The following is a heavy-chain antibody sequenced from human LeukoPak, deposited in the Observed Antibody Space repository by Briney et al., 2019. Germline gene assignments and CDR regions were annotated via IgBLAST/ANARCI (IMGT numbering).Heavy chain of an antibody. Sequence: SQTLSLTCAISGDSVSSNSAAWGWITQSPSRGLGWLGRTYYRSKLYNDSAASMKSRITINPDTSTTQFSLQINSVNHEDTAVYSCTRGFYGFDIWGQGTMVIVSS. CDR2: TYYRSKLYN. CDR3: TRGFYGFDI. CDR1: GDSVSSNSAA. J-gene: IGHJ3*02. V-gene: IGHV6-1*01. D-gene: IGHD3-10*01.